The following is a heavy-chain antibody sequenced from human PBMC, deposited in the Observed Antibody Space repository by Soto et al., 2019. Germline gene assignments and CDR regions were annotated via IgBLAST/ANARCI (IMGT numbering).Heavy chain of an antibody. CDR2: VYHTGST. D-gene: IGHD4-17*01. V-gene: IGHV4-4*02. Sequence: SETLSLTCVVSGGSISSTNWWTWVRQTPGKGLEWIGEVYHTGSTKYNLSLKRRVTMSMDTSKNQFSLKLSSVTAADTAVYYCARLWTTVANDYWGQGTLVTVSS. CDR1: GGSISSTNW. CDR3: ARLWTTVANDY. J-gene: IGHJ4*02.